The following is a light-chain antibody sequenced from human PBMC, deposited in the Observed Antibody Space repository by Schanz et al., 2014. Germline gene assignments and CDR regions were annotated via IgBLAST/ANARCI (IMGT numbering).Light chain of an antibody. J-gene: IGLJ2*01. CDR3: QTWHPGILV. CDR2: LNTDGSH. CDR1: SGHSSYA. Sequence: QLVLTQSPSASASLGASVKLTCTLSSGHSSYAIAWHQQQPEKGPRYLMRLNTDGSHNKGDGVPDRFSGSSSGAERHLTISSLQSEDEADYHCQTWHPGILVFGGGTKLTVL. V-gene: IGLV4-69*01.